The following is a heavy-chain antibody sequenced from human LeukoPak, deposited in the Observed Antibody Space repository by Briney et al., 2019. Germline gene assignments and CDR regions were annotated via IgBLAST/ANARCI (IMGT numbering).Heavy chain of an antibody. V-gene: IGHV1-8*01. Sequence: GASVKVSCKASGYTFTSYDINCVRQATGQGLEWMGWMNPNSGNTGYAQKFQGRVTMTRNPSISTAYMELSSLRSEDTAVYYCARGYSSGGRADAFDIWGQGTMVTVSS. D-gene: IGHD6-19*01. CDR2: MNPNSGNT. CDR3: ARGYSSGGRADAFDI. CDR1: GYTFTSYD. J-gene: IGHJ3*02.